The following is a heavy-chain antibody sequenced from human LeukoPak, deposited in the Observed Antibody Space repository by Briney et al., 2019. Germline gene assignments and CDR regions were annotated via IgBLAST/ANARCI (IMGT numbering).Heavy chain of an antibody. D-gene: IGHD3-22*01. CDR2: IYSSGST. CDR1: GFTVSSNY. V-gene: IGHV3-53*01. CDR3: AKDLGFYYDSSGLIEDY. Sequence: GGSLRLSCAASGFTVSSNYMSWVRQAPGKGLEWVSLIYSSGSTYYADSVKGRFTISRDTSKNTLYLQMNSLRAEDTAVYYCAKDLGFYYDSSGLIEDYWGQGTLVTVSS. J-gene: IGHJ4*02.